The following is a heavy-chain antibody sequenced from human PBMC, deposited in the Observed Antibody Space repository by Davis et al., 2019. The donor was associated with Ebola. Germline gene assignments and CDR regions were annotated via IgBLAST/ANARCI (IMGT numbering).Heavy chain of an antibody. CDR1: GFTFSSYW. V-gene: IGHV3-64*01. D-gene: IGHD6-19*01. J-gene: IGHJ4*02. Sequence: GESLKISCAASGFTFSSYWMSWVRQAPGKGLEYVSAISSNGGSTYYANSVKGRFTISRDNSKNTLYLQMGSLRAEDMAVYYCAKDGERSSGWLIVYFDYWGQGTLVTVSS. CDR2: ISSNGGST. CDR3: AKDGERSSGWLIVYFDY.